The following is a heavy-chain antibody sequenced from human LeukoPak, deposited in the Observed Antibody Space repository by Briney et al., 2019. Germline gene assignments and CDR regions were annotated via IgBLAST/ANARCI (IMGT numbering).Heavy chain of an antibody. V-gene: IGHV1-69*13. J-gene: IGHJ6*03. CDR1: GGTFSSYA. Sequence: SVKVSCKASGGTFSSYAISWVRQAPGQGLEWMGGIIPIFGTANYAQKFQGRVTITADESTSTAYMELSSLRSEDTAVYYCARERGSPDYGGNHYYYYYMDVWGKGTTVTVSS. CDR2: IIPIFGTA. CDR3: ARERGSPDYGGNHYYYYYMDV. D-gene: IGHD4-23*01.